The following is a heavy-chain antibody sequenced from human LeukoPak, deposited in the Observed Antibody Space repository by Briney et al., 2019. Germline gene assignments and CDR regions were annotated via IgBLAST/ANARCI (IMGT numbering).Heavy chain of an antibody. D-gene: IGHD3-3*01. CDR3: ARDRRYYDFWSGYSEDAFDI. CDR2: INTNTGNP. CDR1: GYTFTSYA. Sequence: ASVKVSCKASGYTFTSYAMNWVRQAPGQGLEWMGWINTNTGNPTYAQGFTGRFVFSLDTSVSTAYLQISSLKAEDTAVYYCARDRRYYDFWSGYSEDAFDIWGQGTMVTVSS. J-gene: IGHJ3*02. V-gene: IGHV7-4-1*02.